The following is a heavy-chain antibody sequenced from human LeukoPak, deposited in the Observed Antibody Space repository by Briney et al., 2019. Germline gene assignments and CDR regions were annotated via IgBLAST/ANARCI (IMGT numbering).Heavy chain of an antibody. D-gene: IGHD6-19*01. CDR1: GGTFSSYA. CDR2: IIPIFGAA. CDR3: ARAGGSGWYSAFDY. Sequence: ASVKVSCKASGGTFSSYAISWVRQASGQGLEWMGGIIPIFGAANYAQKFQGRVTITADESTSTAYMELSSLRSEDTAEYYCARAGGSGWYSAFDYWGQGTLVTVSS. V-gene: IGHV1-69*01. J-gene: IGHJ4*02.